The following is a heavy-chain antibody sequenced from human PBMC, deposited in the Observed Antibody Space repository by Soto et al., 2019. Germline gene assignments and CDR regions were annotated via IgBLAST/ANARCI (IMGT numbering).Heavy chain of an antibody. CDR3: AKARGSSPRGGYYYIDV. CDR1: GFTFSSSA. J-gene: IGHJ6*03. D-gene: IGHD6-6*01. Sequence: EVRLLESGGDLIQPGGSLRLSCAASGFTFSSSAMSWVRQAPGKGLEWVSAVGGDSVSTFYADSVKGRFTISKDSSKNTLFLQMNSVRAEDTAVYYCAKARGSSPRGGYYYIDVWGKGTPVTVS. V-gene: IGHV3-23*01. CDR2: VGGDSVST.